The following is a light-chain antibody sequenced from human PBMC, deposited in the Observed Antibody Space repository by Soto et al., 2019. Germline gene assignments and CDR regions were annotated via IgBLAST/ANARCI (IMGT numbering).Light chain of an antibody. V-gene: IGKV3-11*01. J-gene: IGKJ4*01. CDR3: QQRSIWPT. Sequence: IVLTQSPATLSLSPGERATLSCRASQTINTYVAWYQHKPGQAPRLLIYDTSNRASGTPARFSGSGSGTDFTLNISNLEPEDFAVYYCQQRSIWPTFGGGTKVEI. CDR2: DTS. CDR1: QTINTY.